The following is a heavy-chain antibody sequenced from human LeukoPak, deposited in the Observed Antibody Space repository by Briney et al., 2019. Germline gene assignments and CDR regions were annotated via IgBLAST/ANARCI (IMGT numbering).Heavy chain of an antibody. CDR2: ISSSGSTI. J-gene: IGHJ4*02. V-gene: IGHV3-11*01. D-gene: IGHD3-22*01. CDR1: GGSFSDYY. Sequence: LSLTCAVYGGSFSDYYMSWIRQAPGKGLEWVSSISSSGSTIYYADSVKGRFTISRDNAKNSLYLQMNSLRAEDTAVYYCARSYDSSGYYPGYFDYWGQGTLVTVSS. CDR3: ARSYDSSGYYPGYFDY.